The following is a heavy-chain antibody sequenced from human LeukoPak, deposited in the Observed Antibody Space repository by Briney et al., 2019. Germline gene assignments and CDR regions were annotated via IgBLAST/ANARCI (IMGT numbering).Heavy chain of an antibody. Sequence: PSETLSLTCTVSGGSISSYYWSWIRQPPGKGLEWIGYIYYSGSTNYNPSLKSRVTISVDTSKNQFSLKLSSVTAADTAVYYCARSKGNIAVAKTTDYWGQGTLVTVSS. V-gene: IGHV4-59*12. CDR3: ARSKGNIAVAKTTDY. CDR1: GGSISSYY. CDR2: IYYSGST. J-gene: IGHJ4*02. D-gene: IGHD6-19*01.